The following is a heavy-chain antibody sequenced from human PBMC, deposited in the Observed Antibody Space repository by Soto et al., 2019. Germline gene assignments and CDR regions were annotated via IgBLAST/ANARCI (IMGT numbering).Heavy chain of an antibody. CDR1: GDSVSSSSDY. J-gene: IGHJ5*02. D-gene: IGHD5-12*01. Sequence: QVQLQESGPGLVKPSQTLSLTCTVSGDSVSSSSDYWSWIRQHPGKGLEWIGYIHHSGTTYYNPSLKSRITLSVDTSKNQFSLRLSSVTAADTAVYYCASGLGYKAWGEGTVVTVSS. CDR3: ASGLGYKA. V-gene: IGHV4-31*03. CDR2: IHHSGTT.